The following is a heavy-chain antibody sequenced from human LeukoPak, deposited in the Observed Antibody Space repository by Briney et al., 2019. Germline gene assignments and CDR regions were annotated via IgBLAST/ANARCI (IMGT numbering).Heavy chain of an antibody. V-gene: IGHV1-18*01. CDR1: GYTFTSNS. D-gene: IGHD3-3*01. J-gene: IGHJ6*02. CDR3: ARVLYYDFWSGYHYYGMDV. Sequence: ASVKVSCKASGYTFTSNSISWVRQAPGQGLEWMGWISAYSGDTNYAQKLQGRVTMTTDTSTSTAYMELRSLRSDDTAVYYCARVLYYDFWSGYHYYGMDVWGQGTTVTVSS. CDR2: ISAYSGDT.